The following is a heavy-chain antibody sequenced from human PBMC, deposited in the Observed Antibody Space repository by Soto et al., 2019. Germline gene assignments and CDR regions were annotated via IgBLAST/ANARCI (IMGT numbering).Heavy chain of an antibody. V-gene: IGHV1-46*01. CDR3: ARDPTYYDFWSGSTAQDAFDI. CDR1: GYTFTSYY. J-gene: IGHJ3*02. D-gene: IGHD3-3*01. Sequence: GASVKVSCKASGYTFTSYYTHWVRQAPGQGLEWMGIINPSGGSTSYAQKFRGRVTMTRDTSTSTVYMELSSLRSEDTAVYYCARDPTYYDFWSGSTAQDAFDIWGQGTMVTVSS. CDR2: INPSGGST.